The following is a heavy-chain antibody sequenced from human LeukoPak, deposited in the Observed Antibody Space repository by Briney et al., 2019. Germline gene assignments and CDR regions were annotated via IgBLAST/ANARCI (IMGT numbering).Heavy chain of an antibody. CDR1: GGSISSYY. V-gene: IGHV4-59*12. CDR2: IYHSGST. Sequence: SETLSLTCTVSGGSISSYYWSWIRQPPGKGLEWIGYIYHSGSTYYNPSLKSRVTISVDRSKNQFSLKLSSVTAADTAVYYCARGHRSYYYDSSGVANAFDIWGQGTMVTVSS. CDR3: ARGHRSYYYDSSGVANAFDI. D-gene: IGHD3-22*01. J-gene: IGHJ3*02.